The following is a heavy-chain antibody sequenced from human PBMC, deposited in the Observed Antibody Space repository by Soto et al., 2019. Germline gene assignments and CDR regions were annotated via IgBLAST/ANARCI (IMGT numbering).Heavy chain of an antibody. Sequence: GGSLRLSCAASGFTFSSYGMHWVRQAPGKGLEWVAVIWYDGSNKYYAESVKGRFTISSDNSKNTLYLQMNSLRAEDTAVYYCARDSSGLQHDYYYYYMDVWGKGTTVTVSS. V-gene: IGHV3-33*01. J-gene: IGHJ6*03. D-gene: IGHD4-4*01. CDR1: GFTFSSYG. CDR2: IWYDGSNK. CDR3: ARDSSGLQHDYYYYYMDV.